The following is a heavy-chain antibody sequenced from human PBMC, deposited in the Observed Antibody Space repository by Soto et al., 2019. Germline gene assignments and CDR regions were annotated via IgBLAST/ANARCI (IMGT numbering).Heavy chain of an antibody. CDR2: TSAYNGNT. J-gene: IGHJ5*02. D-gene: IGHD5-12*01. CDR3: AREMATIPSNWFDP. CDR1: GYTFTSYG. V-gene: IGHV1-18*04. Sequence: ASVKVSCKASGYTFTSYGISWVRQAPGQGLEWMGWTSAYNGNTNYAQKLQGRVTMTTDTSTSTAYMELRSLRSDDTAVYYCAREMATIPSNWFDPWGQGTLVTVSS.